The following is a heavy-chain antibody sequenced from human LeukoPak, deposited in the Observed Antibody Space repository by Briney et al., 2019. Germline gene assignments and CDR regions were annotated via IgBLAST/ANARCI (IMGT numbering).Heavy chain of an antibody. CDR1: GGSLNGYY. Sequence: PSETLSLTCTVSGGSLNGYYWSWIRQPLGKGLEWIGFIYHSGSVNHNPSLKSRATISVDTSKNQVSLKLTSVTAADTAVYYCARAIVVVPAAIGNWFDPWGQGTLVTVSS. CDR3: ARAIVVVPAAIGNWFDP. D-gene: IGHD2-2*02. CDR2: IYHSGSV. J-gene: IGHJ5*02. V-gene: IGHV4-59*08.